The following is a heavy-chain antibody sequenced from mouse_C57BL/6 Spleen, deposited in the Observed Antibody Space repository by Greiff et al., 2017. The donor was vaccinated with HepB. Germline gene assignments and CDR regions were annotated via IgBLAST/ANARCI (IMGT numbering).Heavy chain of an antibody. CDR2: IDPSDSYT. Sequence: VQLQQPGAELVMPGASVKLSCKASGYTFTSYWMHWVKQRPGQGLEWIGEIDPSDSYTNYNQKFKGKSTLTVDKSSSTAYMQLSSLTSEDSAVYYCAGGSGYDAMDDWGQGTSVTVSS. CDR3: AGGSGYDAMDD. D-gene: IGHD3-2*02. J-gene: IGHJ4*01. V-gene: IGHV1-69*01. CDR1: GYTFTSYW.